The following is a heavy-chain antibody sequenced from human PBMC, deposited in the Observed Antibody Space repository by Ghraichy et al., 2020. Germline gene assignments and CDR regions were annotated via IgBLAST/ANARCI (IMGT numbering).Heavy chain of an antibody. J-gene: IGHJ4*02. V-gene: IGHV3-72*01. Sequence: GSLRLSCAVSGFTFSDYYMDWVRQAPGKGLEWVGRIRNKAKSYTTEYAASVKGRITISRDDLKNSLYLQMNSLKTEDTAVYYCARTYCIGGSCYLGDSWGQGTLVTVSS. CDR2: IRNKAKSYTT. CDR3: ARTYCIGGSCYLGDS. CDR1: GFTFSDYY. D-gene: IGHD2-15*01.